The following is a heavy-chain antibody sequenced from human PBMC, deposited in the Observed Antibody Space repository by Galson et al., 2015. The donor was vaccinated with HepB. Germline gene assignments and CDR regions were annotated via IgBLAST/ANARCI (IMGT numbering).Heavy chain of an antibody. V-gene: IGHV1-18*01. CDR3: ARVQTQYYDFWSGYLRGYYYGMDV. D-gene: IGHD3-3*01. CDR2: ISAYNGNT. CDR1: GYTFTSYG. Sequence: SVKVSCKASGYTFTSYGISWVRQAPGQGLEWMGWISAYNGNTNYAQKLQGRVTMTTDTSTSTAYMELRSLRSDDTAVYYCARVQTQYYDFWSGYLRGYYYGMDVWGQGTTVTVSS. J-gene: IGHJ6*02.